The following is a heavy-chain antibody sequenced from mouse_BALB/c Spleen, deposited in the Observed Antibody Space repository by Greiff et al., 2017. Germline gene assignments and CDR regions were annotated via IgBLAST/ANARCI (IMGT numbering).Heavy chain of an antibody. CDR1: GYTFTDYY. CDR2: IYPGSGNT. V-gene: IGHV1-77*01. J-gene: IGHJ4*01. Sequence: QVQLQQSGAELARPGASVKLSCKASGYTFTDYYINWVKQRTGQGLEWIGEIYPGSGNTYYNEKFKGKATLTADKSSSTAYMQLSSLTSEDSAVYFCARRRNYYGYERAMDYWGQGTSVTVSS. CDR3: ARRRNYYGYERAMDY. D-gene: IGHD1-2*01.